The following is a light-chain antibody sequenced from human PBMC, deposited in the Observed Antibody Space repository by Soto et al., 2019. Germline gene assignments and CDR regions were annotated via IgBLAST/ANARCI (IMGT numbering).Light chain of an antibody. CDR2: ATS. CDR3: QKSYHMPS. Sequence: EIPLTQSPSSLAASVGDRLTLTCRASRNVSIYLNWYQHKPGKGPTLLIHATSNLTIGVPSRLSGSGSGTEFTLTISSLEHEDFGTYYCQKSYHMPSFGQGTRREIK. V-gene: IGKV1-39*01. CDR1: RNVSIY. J-gene: IGKJ5*01.